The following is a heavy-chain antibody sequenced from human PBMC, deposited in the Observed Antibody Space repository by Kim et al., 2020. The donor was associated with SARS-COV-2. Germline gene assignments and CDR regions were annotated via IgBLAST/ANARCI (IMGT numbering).Heavy chain of an antibody. J-gene: IGHJ4*02. CDR3: ARVGDWGFYFDY. CDR2: ISSSSNYI. Sequence: GGSLRLSCAASGFTFSSYSINWVSQPPGKGLEWVSSISSSSNYIYYADSLKGRFTISRDNAKNSLYLQMNSLRAEDTAVYYCARVGDWGFYFDYWGQGTLVTVSS. V-gene: IGHV3-21*01. D-gene: IGHD3-10*01. CDR1: GFTFSSYS.